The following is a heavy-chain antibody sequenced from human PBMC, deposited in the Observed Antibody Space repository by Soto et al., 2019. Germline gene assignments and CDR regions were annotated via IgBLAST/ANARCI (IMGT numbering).Heavy chain of an antibody. CDR1: GGSISSSSYY. J-gene: IGHJ4*02. CDR2: IYYSGST. D-gene: IGHD5-12*01. V-gene: IGHV4-39*07. Sequence: SETLSLTCTVSGGSISSSSYYWGWIRQPPGKGLEWIGSIYYSGSTYYNPSLKSRVTISVDTSKNQFSLKLSSVTAADTAVYYCARKYSGSDFLSDYWGQGPLVTVSS. CDR3: ARKYSGSDFLSDY.